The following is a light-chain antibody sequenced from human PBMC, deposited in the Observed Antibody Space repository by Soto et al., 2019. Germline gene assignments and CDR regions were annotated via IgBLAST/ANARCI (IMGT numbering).Light chain of an antibody. V-gene: IGKV1-39*01. J-gene: IGKJ1*01. CDR3: QQSGDTPPWT. Sequence: DIQMTQSPSSLSASVGDTVIITCRASQSLSQYLNWYQHKPGKVPTLLIYAASSLQSGVPSRFTGSGSGTEFTLTITSLQPEDFATYYCQQSGDTPPWTFGPGTTVDVK. CDR1: QSLSQY. CDR2: AAS.